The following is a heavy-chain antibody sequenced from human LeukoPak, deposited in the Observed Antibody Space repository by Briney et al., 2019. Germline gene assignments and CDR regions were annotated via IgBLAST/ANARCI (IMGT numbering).Heavy chain of an antibody. CDR2: FDPEDGET. V-gene: IGHV1-24*01. J-gene: IGHJ4*02. CDR3: ATASRLYGSGSYYRY. CDR1: GYTLTELS. D-gene: IGHD3-10*01. Sequence: GASVTVSCTVSGYTLTELSMHWVRQAPGKGLEWMGGFDPEDGETIYAQKFQGRVTMTEDTSTDTAYMELSSLRSEDTAVYYCATASRLYGSGSYYRYWGQGTLVTVSS.